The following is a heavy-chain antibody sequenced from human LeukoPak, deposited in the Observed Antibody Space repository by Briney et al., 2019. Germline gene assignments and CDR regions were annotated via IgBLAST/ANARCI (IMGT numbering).Heavy chain of an antibody. D-gene: IGHD3-10*01. CDR3: ANGMGGTMIRGAI. Sequence: GRSLRLSCAASGFSFSSYGMHWVRQAPGKGPEWVAVISYDGSNKYYADSVKGRFTISRDSSKNTLYLQMNSLRAEDTAVYYCANGMGGTMIRGAIWGQGTMVTVSS. V-gene: IGHV3-30*18. CDR2: ISYDGSNK. J-gene: IGHJ3*02. CDR1: GFSFSSYG.